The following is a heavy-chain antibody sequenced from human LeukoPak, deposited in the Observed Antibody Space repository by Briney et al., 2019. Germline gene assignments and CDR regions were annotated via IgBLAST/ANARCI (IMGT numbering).Heavy chain of an antibody. J-gene: IGHJ4*02. D-gene: IGHD3-10*01. CDR1: GFTFSSYA. Sequence: GGSLRLSCAASGFTFSSYAMSWVRQAPGKGLEWVSAISGSGGSTYYADSVKGRFTISRDNSKNTLYLQMNSLRAEDTAVYYCAKDPLWFGELLSGFDYWGQGTLVTVSS. CDR3: AKDPLWFGELLSGFDY. V-gene: IGHV3-23*01. CDR2: ISGSGGST.